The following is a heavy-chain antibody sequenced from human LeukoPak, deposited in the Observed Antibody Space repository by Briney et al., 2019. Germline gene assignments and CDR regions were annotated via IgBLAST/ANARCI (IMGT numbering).Heavy chain of an antibody. CDR1: GGSISSYY. J-gene: IGHJ4*02. Sequence: SETLSLTXTVSGGSISSYYWSWIRQPAGKGLEWIGRIYTSGSTNYNPSLKSRVTMSVDTSKNQFSLKLSSVTAADTAVYYCASLLWFGEFAFFDYWGQGTLVTVSS. V-gene: IGHV4-4*07. CDR2: IYTSGST. CDR3: ASLLWFGEFAFFDY. D-gene: IGHD3-10*01.